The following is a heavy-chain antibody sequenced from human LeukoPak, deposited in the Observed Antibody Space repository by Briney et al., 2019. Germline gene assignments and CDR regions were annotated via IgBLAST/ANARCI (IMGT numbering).Heavy chain of an antibody. Sequence: ASVKVSCKASGGTFSSYAISWVRQAPGQGLEWMGGIIPIFGTANYAQKFQGRVTITADESTSTAYMELSSLRSEDTAVYYCARQSLDGGSCYDYWGQGTPVAVSS. V-gene: IGHV1-69*13. D-gene: IGHD2-15*01. CDR1: GGTFSSYA. J-gene: IGHJ4*02. CDR3: ARQSLDGGSCYDY. CDR2: IIPIFGTA.